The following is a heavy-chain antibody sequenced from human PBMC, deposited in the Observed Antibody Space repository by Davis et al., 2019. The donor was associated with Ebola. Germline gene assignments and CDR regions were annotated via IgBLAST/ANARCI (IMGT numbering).Heavy chain of an antibody. Sequence: GGSLRLSCPPSAFTFSTYAMSWVRQAPGKGLEWVSAISGSGGRTYYADSVKGRFTISRDNSKNTLYLQMNSLRAEDTAVYYCAKVRSYDAFDIWGQGTMVTVSS. V-gene: IGHV3-23*01. CDR3: AKVRSYDAFDI. CDR1: AFTFSTYA. CDR2: ISGSGGRT. J-gene: IGHJ3*02.